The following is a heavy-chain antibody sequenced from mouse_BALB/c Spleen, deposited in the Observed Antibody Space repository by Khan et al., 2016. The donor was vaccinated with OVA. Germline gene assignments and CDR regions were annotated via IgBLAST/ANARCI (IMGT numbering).Heavy chain of an antibody. V-gene: IGHV5-9-3*01. CDR1: GFTFSTYA. Sequence: DVKLVESGGGLVKPGGSLKLSCAASGFTFSTYAMSWVRQTPEKRLEWVATISSDGAYTYYPDNVTGRFPISRDNAKNTLYRQMSSLRSEDTAMYYGARSPYGNFAYWGQGTLVTVSA. CDR3: ARSPYGNFAY. CDR2: ISSDGAYT. D-gene: IGHD2-1*01. J-gene: IGHJ3*01.